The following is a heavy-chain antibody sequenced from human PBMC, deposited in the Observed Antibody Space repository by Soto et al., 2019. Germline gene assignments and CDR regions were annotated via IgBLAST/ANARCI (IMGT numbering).Heavy chain of an antibody. Sequence: PSETLSLTCTVSGGSISSADFCWSWIRQHPGKGLEWIGYICYSGTTYYNPSLKSRVTIAADTSKNQFSLKLSSMTAADTAVYYCTRHNEYYYGSGPVTHRGQGTLVTVSS. CDR3: TRHNEYYYGSGPVTH. J-gene: IGHJ4*02. CDR1: GGSISSADFC. CDR2: ICYSGTT. V-gene: IGHV4-31*02. D-gene: IGHD3-10*01.